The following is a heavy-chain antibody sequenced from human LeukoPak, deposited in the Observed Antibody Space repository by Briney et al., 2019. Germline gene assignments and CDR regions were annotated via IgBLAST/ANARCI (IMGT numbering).Heavy chain of an antibody. CDR3: ARGYGENELYNWFDP. CDR2: INHSRST. CDR1: GGSFSGYY. D-gene: IGHD4-17*01. V-gene: IGHV4-34*01. Sequence: SETLSLTCAVYGGSFSGYYWSWIRQPPGKGLEWIGEINHSRSTNYNPSLKSRVTISVDTSKNQFSLKLSSVTAADTAVYYCARGYGENELYNWFDPWGQGTLVTVSS. J-gene: IGHJ5*02.